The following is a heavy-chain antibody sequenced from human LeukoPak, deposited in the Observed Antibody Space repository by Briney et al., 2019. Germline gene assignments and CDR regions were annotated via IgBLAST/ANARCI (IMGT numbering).Heavy chain of an antibody. CDR1: GLTFSDYY. CDR2: ISSSGSTI. J-gene: IGHJ6*02. Sequence: GGSLRLSCAASGLTFSDYYMSWIRQAPGKGLEWVSYISSSGSTIYYADSVKGRFTISRDNAKNSLYLQMNSLRAEDTAVYYCARDEKDDFWSGSYGMDVWGQGTTVTASS. D-gene: IGHD3-3*01. CDR3: ARDEKDDFWSGSYGMDV. V-gene: IGHV3-11*01.